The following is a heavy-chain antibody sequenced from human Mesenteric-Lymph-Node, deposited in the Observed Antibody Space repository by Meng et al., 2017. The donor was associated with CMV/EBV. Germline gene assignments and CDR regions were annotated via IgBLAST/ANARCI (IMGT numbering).Heavy chain of an antibody. V-gene: IGHV3-74*01. D-gene: IGHD3-3*01. J-gene: IGHJ6*02. CDR3: ARLPTYYDFWSGYSPYYYYGMDV. CDR2: VNSDGSST. Sequence: GESLKISCIASGFTFSNYWMHWVRQTPGMGLLWVSRVNSDGSSTSYADSVKGRFTISRDNAKNTLYLQMNSLRAEDTAVYYCARLPTYYDFWSGYSPYYYYGMDVWGQGTTVTVSS. CDR1: GFTFSNYW.